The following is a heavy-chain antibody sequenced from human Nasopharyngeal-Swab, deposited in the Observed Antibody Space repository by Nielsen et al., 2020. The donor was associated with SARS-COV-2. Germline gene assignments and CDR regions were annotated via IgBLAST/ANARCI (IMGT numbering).Heavy chain of an antibody. V-gene: IGHV4-39*01. CDR3: AKHPDGRWFGELSYYYYGLDV. J-gene: IGHJ6*02. Sequence: WLRRPPGEGLEWIGSIYYRGSTYYNPSLESRVTISVDTSKNHFSLKLTSVTAADTAVYYCAKHPDGRWFGELSYYYYGLDVWGQGTTVTVSS. CDR2: IYYRGST. D-gene: IGHD3-10*01.